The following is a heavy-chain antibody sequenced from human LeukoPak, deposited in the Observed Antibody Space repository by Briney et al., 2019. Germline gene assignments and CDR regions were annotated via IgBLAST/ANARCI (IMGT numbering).Heavy chain of an antibody. CDR2: IYSGGST. CDR3: AKDRLRSYYGMDV. J-gene: IGHJ6*02. V-gene: IGHV3-53*05. CDR1: GFTVSSNY. Sequence: GGSLRLSCAASGFTVSSNYVSWVRQAPGKGLEWVSVIYSGGSTYYADSVKGRFTISRDNSKNTLYLQMNSLRAEDTAVYYCAKDRLRSYYGMDVWGQGTTVTVSS. D-gene: IGHD4-17*01.